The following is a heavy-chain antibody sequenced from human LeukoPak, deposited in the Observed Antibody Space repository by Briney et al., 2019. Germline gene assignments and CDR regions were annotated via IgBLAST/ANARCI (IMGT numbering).Heavy chain of an antibody. CDR3: ARSSRELVGYAPWELMPPFDY. V-gene: IGHV3-48*01. D-gene: IGHD2-8*01. Sequence: GGSLRLSCAASGFTFSSYRMNWVRQAPGKGLEWVSYISSSSRTIYYADSVKGRFTISRDNAKKSLYLQMNSLRAEDTAVYYCARSSRELVGYAPWELMPPFDYWGQGTLVTVSS. CDR1: GFTFSSYR. J-gene: IGHJ4*02. CDR2: ISSSSRTI.